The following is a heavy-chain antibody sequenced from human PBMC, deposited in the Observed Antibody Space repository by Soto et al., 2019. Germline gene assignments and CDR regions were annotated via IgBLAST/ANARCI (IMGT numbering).Heavy chain of an antibody. CDR2: IYYSGST. CDR1: GGSISSGDYY. CDR3: ARGALGYWGNWFDP. D-gene: IGHD2-15*01. J-gene: IGHJ5*02. V-gene: IGHV4-30-4*01. Sequence: SETLSLTCTVSGGSISSGDYYWSWIRQPPGKGLEWIGYIYYSGSTYYNPSLKSRVTISVDTSKNQFSLKLSSVTAADTAVYYCARGALGYWGNWFDPWGQGTLVTVSS.